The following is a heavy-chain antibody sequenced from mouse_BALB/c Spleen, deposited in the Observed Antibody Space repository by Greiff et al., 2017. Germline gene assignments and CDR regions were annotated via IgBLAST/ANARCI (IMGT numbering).Heavy chain of an antibody. V-gene: IGHV1-15*01. D-gene: IGHD1-2*01. CDR3: TRGFTTATRSLYYFDY. Sequence: VQLQQSGAELVRPGASVTLSCKASGYTFTDYEMHWVKQTPVHGLEWIGAIDPETGGTAYNQKFKGKATLTADKSSSTAYMELRSLTSEDSAVYSCTRGFTTATRSLYYFDYWGQGTTLTVSS. CDR2: IDPETGGT. J-gene: IGHJ2*01. CDR1: GYTFTDYE.